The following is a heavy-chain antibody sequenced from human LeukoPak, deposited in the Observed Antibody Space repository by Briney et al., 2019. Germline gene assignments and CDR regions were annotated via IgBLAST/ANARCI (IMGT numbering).Heavy chain of an antibody. CDR3: ARAYTFGGVIVAFDY. J-gene: IGHJ4*02. Sequence: PGGSLRLSCAASGLTFSSYEMNWVRQAPGKGLQWVSYISTSGTTIHYADSVKGRFTISRDNAKNSLYLQKNSLRAEDTAVYYCARAYTFGGVIVAFDYWSQGTLVTVPS. V-gene: IGHV3-48*03. D-gene: IGHD3-16*02. CDR2: ISTSGTTI. CDR1: GLTFSSYE.